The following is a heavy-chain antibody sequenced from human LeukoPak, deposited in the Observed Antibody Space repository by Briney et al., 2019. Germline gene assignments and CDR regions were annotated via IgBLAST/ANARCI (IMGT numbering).Heavy chain of an antibody. CDR3: ARQDPIIVGASNGY. CDR1: GFTFSSYG. Sequence: PGGSLRLSCAASGFTFSSYGMHWVRQAPGKGLEWVAFIRSDGSNKYYADFVKGRFTISRDNSKNTLYLQMNSLRAEDTAVYYCARQDPIIVGASNGYWGQGTLVTVSS. V-gene: IGHV3-30*02. CDR2: IRSDGSNK. J-gene: IGHJ4*02. D-gene: IGHD1-26*01.